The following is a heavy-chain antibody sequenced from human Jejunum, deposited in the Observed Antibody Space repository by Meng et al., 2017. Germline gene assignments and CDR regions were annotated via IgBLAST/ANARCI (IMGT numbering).Heavy chain of an antibody. CDR1: GGSVSSGNYY. J-gene: IGHJ4*02. Sequence: SETLSLTCTVSGGSVSSGNYYWSWIRQPPGKGLEWIGYRYNSGSTNYNPSLKSRVTISLDTSKNQFSLKLSSATAADTAIYYCARGGYYFDFWGQGALVTVSS. V-gene: IGHV4-61*01. CDR2: RYNSGST. D-gene: IGHD6-25*01. CDR3: ARGGYYFDF.